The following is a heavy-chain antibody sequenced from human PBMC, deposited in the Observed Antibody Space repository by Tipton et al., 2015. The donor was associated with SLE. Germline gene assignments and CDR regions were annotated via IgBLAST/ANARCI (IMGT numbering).Heavy chain of an antibody. CDR3: VVCSPSSCAYFDY. CDR2: IYYTGST. CDR1: GGSISSHY. J-gene: IGHJ4*02. D-gene: IGHD2-2*01. Sequence: GLVKPSETLSLTCTVSGGSISSHYWTWIRQTPGKGLEWIGYIYYTGSTNYNPSLKSRVTISLDTPKNQFSLKLNSVTAADTAVYYCVVCSPSSCAYFDYWGQGRLVTVSS. V-gene: IGHV4-59*03.